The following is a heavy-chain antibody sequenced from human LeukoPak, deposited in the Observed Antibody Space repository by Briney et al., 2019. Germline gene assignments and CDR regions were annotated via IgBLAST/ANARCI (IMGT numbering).Heavy chain of an antibody. V-gene: IGHV4-34*01. CDR1: GGSFSGYY. CDR2: INHSGST. CDR3: ARGGRRYGSGSYYSASFDY. J-gene: IGHJ4*02. Sequence: PSETLSLTCAVYGGSFSGYYWSWIRQPPGKGLEWIGEINHSGSTNYNPSPKSRVTISVDTSKNQFSLKLSSVTAADTAVYYCARGGRRYGSGSYYSASFDYWGQGALVTVSS. D-gene: IGHD3-10*01.